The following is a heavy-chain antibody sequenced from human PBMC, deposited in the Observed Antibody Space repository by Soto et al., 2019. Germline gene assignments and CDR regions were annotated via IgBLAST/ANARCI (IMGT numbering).Heavy chain of an antibody. CDR2: ISGSGGST. CDR1: GFTFSRYA. J-gene: IGHJ4*02. Sequence: EVQVLESGGGLVQPGGSLRLSCAASGFTFSRYAMSWVREAPGKGLEWVSAISGSGGSTYYADSVKGRFTISRDNSKNTLYLQMNSLRAEDTAGYYCAKDQDYGSGRNFDYWGQGTLVTVSS. D-gene: IGHD3-10*01. V-gene: IGHV3-23*01. CDR3: AKDQDYGSGRNFDY.